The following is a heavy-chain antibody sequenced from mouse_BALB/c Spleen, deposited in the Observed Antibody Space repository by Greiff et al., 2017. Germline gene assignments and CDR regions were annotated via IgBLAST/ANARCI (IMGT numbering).Heavy chain of an antibody. CDR1: GFTFSDFY. Sequence: EVHLVESGGGLVQPGGSLRLSCATSGFTFSDFYMEWVRQPPGKRLEWIAASRNKANDYTTEYSASVKGRFIVSRDTSQSILYLQMNALRAEDTAIYYCARGSYYGNYGWFAYWGQGTLVTVSA. D-gene: IGHD2-10*01. V-gene: IGHV7-1*02. CDR2: SRNKANDYTT. J-gene: IGHJ3*01. CDR3: ARGSYYGNYGWFAY.